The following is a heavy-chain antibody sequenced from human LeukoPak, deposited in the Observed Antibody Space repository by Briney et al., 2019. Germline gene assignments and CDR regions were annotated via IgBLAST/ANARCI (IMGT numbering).Heavy chain of an antibody. CDR3: VGDWGYDSSGYWQKYFDT. CDR1: GFTFSSYG. Sequence: GGSLRLSCAASGFTFSSYGMSWVRQAPGKGLVWVSRINHDGSSTNYADSVKGRFTISRDNAKNTLYLQMNSLRAEDTAVYYCVGDWGYDSSGYWQKYFDTWGQGTLVTVSS. V-gene: IGHV3-74*01. D-gene: IGHD3-22*01. J-gene: IGHJ4*02. CDR2: INHDGSST.